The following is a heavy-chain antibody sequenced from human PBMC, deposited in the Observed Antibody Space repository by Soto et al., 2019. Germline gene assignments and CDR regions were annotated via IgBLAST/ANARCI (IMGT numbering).Heavy chain of an antibody. D-gene: IGHD2-21*02. CDR2: IYYSGST. Sequence: SETLSLTCTVSGGSISSYYWSRIRQPPGKGLEWIGYIYYSGSTNYNPSLKSRVTISVDTSKNQFSLKLSSVTAADTAVYYCARVGVVVTGFDYWGQGTLVTVSS. J-gene: IGHJ4*02. V-gene: IGHV4-59*01. CDR1: GGSISSYY. CDR3: ARVGVVVTGFDY.